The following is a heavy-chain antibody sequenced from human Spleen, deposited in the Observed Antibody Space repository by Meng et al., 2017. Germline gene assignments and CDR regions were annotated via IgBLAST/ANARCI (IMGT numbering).Heavy chain of an antibody. J-gene: IGHJ4*02. V-gene: IGHV3-53*01. CDR1: GFTVSSNY. Sequence: GESLKISCAASGFTVSSNYMSWVRQAPGKGLEWVSVIYSGGSTYYADSVKGRFTISRDNSKNTLYLQMNSLRAEDTAVYYCARGDSGWPDYWGQGTLVTVSS. CDR2: IYSGGST. CDR3: ARGDSGWPDY. D-gene: IGHD5-12*01.